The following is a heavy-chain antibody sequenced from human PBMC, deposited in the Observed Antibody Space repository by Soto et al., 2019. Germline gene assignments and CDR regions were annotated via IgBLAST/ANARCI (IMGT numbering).Heavy chain of an antibody. Sequence: QVQLVESGGGVVQPGRSLRLSCAASGFTFSSYGMHWVRQAPGKGLEWVAVIWYDGSNKYYADSVKGRFTISRDNSKNARYLQMSSLRAEDTAVYYCARDRRRMDVWGQGTTVTVSS. CDR1: GFTFSSYG. J-gene: IGHJ6*02. CDR3: ARDRRRMDV. V-gene: IGHV3-33*01. D-gene: IGHD6-25*01. CDR2: IWYDGSNK.